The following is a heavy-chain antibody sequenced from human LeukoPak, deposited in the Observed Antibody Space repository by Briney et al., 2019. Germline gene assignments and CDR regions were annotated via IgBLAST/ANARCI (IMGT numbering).Heavy chain of an antibody. Sequence: GGSLRLSCAASGLTFSNYAMSWVRQAPGKGLEWVSGISDSGGSTYYADSVKGRFTIPRDNSKNTLYLQMNSLRAEDTAVYYCAGYLQHWGQGTLVTVSS. CDR1: GLTFSNYA. V-gene: IGHV3-23*01. J-gene: IGHJ1*01. CDR3: AGYLQH. CDR2: ISDSGGST.